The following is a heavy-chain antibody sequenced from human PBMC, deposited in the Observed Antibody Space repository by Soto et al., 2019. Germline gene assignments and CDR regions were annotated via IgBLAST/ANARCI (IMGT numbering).Heavy chain of an antibody. CDR3: ARDWSREKKTLAAGIADY. CDR1: GYTFTSYA. V-gene: IGHV1-3*01. D-gene: IGHD6-13*01. J-gene: IGHJ4*02. CDR2: INAGNGNT. Sequence: ASVKVSCKASGYTFTSYAMHWVRQAPGQRLEWMGWINAGNGNTKYSQKFQGRVTITRDTSASTAYMELSSLRSEDTAVYYCARDWSREKKTLAAGIADYWGQGTLVTVSS.